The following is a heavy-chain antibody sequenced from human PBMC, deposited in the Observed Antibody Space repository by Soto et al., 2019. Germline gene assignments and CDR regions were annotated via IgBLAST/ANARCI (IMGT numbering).Heavy chain of an antibody. CDR1: GFSLRTSGVG. V-gene: IGHV2-5*02. Sequence: SGPTLVKPTQTLTLTCTFSGFSLRTSGVGVGWIRQPPGKALEWLAIIYWDDDKRYKPSLKSRLTINKDTSKNQVVLIMTNMDPVDKATYYCAHSGKDQQVVLPDAFDIWGQGTMVTVSS. CDR3: AHSGKDQQVVLPDAFDI. D-gene: IGHD6-13*01. J-gene: IGHJ3*02. CDR2: IYWDDDK.